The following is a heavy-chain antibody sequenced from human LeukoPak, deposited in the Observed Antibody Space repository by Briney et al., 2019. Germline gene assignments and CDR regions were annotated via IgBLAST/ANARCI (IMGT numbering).Heavy chain of an antibody. D-gene: IGHD3-10*01. Sequence: PGGSLRLSCAVSGFTVRSNYMSWVRQAPGKGLEWVSAISGSGGSTYYADSVKGRFTISRDNSKNTLYLQMNSLRAEDTAVYYCAKRASGSGTSLYYFDYWGQGTLVTVSS. CDR2: ISGSGGST. CDR1: GFTVRSNY. J-gene: IGHJ4*02. CDR3: AKRASGSGTSLYYFDY. V-gene: IGHV3-23*01.